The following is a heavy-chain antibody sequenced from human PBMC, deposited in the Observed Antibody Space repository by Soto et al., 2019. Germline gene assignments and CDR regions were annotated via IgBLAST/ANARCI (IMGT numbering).Heavy chain of an antibody. D-gene: IGHD3-22*01. J-gene: IGHJ4*02. V-gene: IGHV3-21*01. CDR3: ARDLYYYASSGFKY. CDR2: ISSSSSYI. Sequence: EVQLEESGGGLVKPGGSLRLSCVASGLTINTYSMMWVRQAPGKGLEWVSSISSSSSYIYYAYSVKGRFTISRDNAKHSLYLQMNSLRAEDTAVYYCARDLYYYASSGFKYWGQGTLVTVSS. CDR1: GLTINTYS.